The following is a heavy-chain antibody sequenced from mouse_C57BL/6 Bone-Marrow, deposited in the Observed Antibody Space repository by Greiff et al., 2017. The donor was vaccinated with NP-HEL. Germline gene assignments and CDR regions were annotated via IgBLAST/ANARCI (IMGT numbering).Heavy chain of an antibody. D-gene: IGHD2-2*01. CDR2: IWSGGST. J-gene: IGHJ3*01. V-gene: IGHV2-2*01. CDR1: GFSLTSYG. Sequence: QVQLKESGPGLVQPSQSLSITCTVSGFSLTSYGVHWVRQSPGKGLEWLGVIWSGGSTDYNAAFISRLSISKDNSKSQVFFKMNSLQADDTAIYYCAREVTGAYWGQGTLVTVSA. CDR3: AREVTGAY.